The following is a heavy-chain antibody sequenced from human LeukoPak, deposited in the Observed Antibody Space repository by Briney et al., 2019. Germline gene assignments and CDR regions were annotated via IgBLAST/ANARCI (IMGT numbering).Heavy chain of an antibody. CDR2: IRYDGSDK. D-gene: IGHD6-19*01. V-gene: IGHV3-30*02. CDR3: AKTATWIGGWLSY. CDR1: GFTLSTYG. J-gene: IGHJ4*02. Sequence: PGGSLRLSCVASGFTLSTYGMHWVRQAPGKGLEWVAFIRYDGSDKFYGDSVKGRFTTSRDNSKNTLYLQMNSLRAEDTAVHYCAKTATWIGGWLSYWGQGTLVTVSS.